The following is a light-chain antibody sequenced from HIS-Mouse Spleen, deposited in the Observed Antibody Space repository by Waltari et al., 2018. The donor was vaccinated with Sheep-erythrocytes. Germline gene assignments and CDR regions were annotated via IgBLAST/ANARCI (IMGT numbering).Light chain of an antibody. CDR1: SSDVGSYNL. J-gene: IGLJ3*02. V-gene: IGLV2-23*01. CDR3: CSYAGSSTPWV. Sequence: QSALTQPASVSGSPGQSITISCTGTSSDVGSYNLVSWYQQHQGKAPKLMIYEGSKRPSGVSNRFSGSKSGNTASLTISWLQAEDEADYYCCSYAGSSTPWVFGGGTKLTVL. CDR2: EGS.